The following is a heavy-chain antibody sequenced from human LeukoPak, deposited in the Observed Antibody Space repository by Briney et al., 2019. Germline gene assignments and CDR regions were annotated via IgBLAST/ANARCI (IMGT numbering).Heavy chain of an antibody. D-gene: IGHD2-21*02. V-gene: IGHV1-18*01. CDR2: IRAYNGNT. CDR3: AIRAGYCGGDCYSTFDI. J-gene: IGHJ3*02. Sequence: ASVKVSCKHSRYSLTSYGICRVRQAPGQRREWMGGIRAYNGNTNYAQKLQGRVTMTTHTSTSTAYMELRSVRSDDTAVYYCAIRAGYCGGDCYSTFDIWGQGTMVTVSS. CDR1: RYSLTSYG.